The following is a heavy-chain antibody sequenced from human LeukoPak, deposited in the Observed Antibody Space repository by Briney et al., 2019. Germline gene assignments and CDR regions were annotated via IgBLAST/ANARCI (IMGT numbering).Heavy chain of an antibody. CDR1: GFTFSSYA. V-gene: IGHV3-23*01. CDR2: ISGSGGIT. J-gene: IGHJ5*02. D-gene: IGHD3-22*01. CDR3: AKGPYYYDSSGYSRRWFDP. Sequence: PGGSLRLSCAASGFTFSSYAMSWVRQAPGKGLEWVSAISGSGGITYYAVSVKGRFTISRDNTKNTLYLQMNSLRAEDTAVYYCAKGPYYYDSSGYSRRWFDPWAREPWSPSPQ.